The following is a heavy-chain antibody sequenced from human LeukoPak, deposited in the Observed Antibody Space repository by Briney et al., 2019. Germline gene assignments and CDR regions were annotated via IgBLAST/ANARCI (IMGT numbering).Heavy chain of an antibody. D-gene: IGHD5-18*01. Sequence: SETLSLTCTVSGGSISSYYWSWIRQPPGKGLEWIGYIYYSGSTNYNPSLRSRVTISVDTSKNQFSLKLSSVTAADTAVYYCASVDTAMVPLGHWGQGTLVTVSS. CDR3: ASVDTAMVPLGH. CDR1: GGSISSYY. CDR2: IYYSGST. V-gene: IGHV4-59*01. J-gene: IGHJ4*02.